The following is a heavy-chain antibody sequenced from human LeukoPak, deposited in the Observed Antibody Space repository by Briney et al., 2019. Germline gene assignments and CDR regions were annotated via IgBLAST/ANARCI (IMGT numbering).Heavy chain of an antibody. CDR2: MYRTGST. J-gene: IGHJ5*02. Sequence: SETLSLTCTVSGGSISTYYWSWIRQPPGKGLELIGYMYRTGSTTYNPSLKSRVTITPDTSKTQFSLRLTSVTAADTAVYYCAREGTYGWYNWFDPWGQGTLVTVSS. V-gene: IGHV4-59*01. D-gene: IGHD6-19*01. CDR3: AREGTYGWYNWFDP. CDR1: GGSISTYY.